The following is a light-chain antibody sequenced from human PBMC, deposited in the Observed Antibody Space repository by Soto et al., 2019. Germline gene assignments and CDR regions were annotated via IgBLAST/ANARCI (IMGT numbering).Light chain of an antibody. V-gene: IGKV3-20*01. Sequence: FKQSPGAVSLSPGERATLSCRASQSVSNNYLAWYQQKPGQAPRLLIYGASNRATGIPDRFSGSGSGTDFTLTISRLEPEDFAVYYCQQYGSSGTFGQGTKVDI. CDR3: QQYGSSGT. CDR1: QSVSNNY. J-gene: IGKJ1*01. CDR2: GAS.